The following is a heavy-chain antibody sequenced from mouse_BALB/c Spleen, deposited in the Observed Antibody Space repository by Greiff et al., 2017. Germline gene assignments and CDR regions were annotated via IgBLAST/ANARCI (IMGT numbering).Heavy chain of an antibody. Sequence: EVKVVESGGGLVKLGGSLKLSCAASGFTFSSYYMSWVRQTPEKRLELVAAINSNGGSTYYPDTVKGRFTISRDNAKNTLYLQMSSLKSEDTALYYCARRSYYYGYAMDYWGQGTSVTVSS. V-gene: IGHV5-6-2*01. J-gene: IGHJ4*01. CDR1: GFTFSSYY. CDR3: ARRSYYYGYAMDY. D-gene: IGHD1-1*01. CDR2: INSNGGST.